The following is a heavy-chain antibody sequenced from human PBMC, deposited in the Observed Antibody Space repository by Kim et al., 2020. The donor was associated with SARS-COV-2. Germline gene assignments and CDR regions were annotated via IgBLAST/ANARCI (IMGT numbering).Heavy chain of an antibody. V-gene: IGHV3-7*01. D-gene: IGHD2-2*01. CDR3: ARELGYCSSTSCLTPYTYYDYYYMDV. Sequence: GGSLRLSCAASGFTFSSYWMSWVRQAPGKGLEWVANIKQDGSEKYYVDSVKGRFTISRDNAKNSLYLQMNSLRAEDTAVYYCARELGYCSSTSCLTPYTYYDYYYMDVWGKGTTVTVSS. CDR2: IKQDGSEK. CDR1: GFTFSSYW. J-gene: IGHJ6*03.